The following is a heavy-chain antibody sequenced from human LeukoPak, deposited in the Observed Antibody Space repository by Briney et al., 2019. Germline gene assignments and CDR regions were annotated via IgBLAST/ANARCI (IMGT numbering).Heavy chain of an antibody. D-gene: IGHD6-13*01. CDR1: GYSISSAYY. J-gene: IGHJ2*01. Sequence: SETLSLTCAVSGYSISSAYYWGWIRQPPGKGLEWIGSIYHSGSTYYNPSLKSRVTISVDTSKNQFSLKLSSVTAADTAVYYCARLPYSSSWAYWYFDLWGRGTLVTVSS. CDR2: IYHSGST. V-gene: IGHV4-38-2*01. CDR3: ARLPYSSSWAYWYFDL.